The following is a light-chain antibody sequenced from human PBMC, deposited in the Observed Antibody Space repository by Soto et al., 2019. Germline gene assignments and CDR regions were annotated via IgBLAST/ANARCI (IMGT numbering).Light chain of an antibody. J-gene: IGKJ1*01. CDR1: QSIRSW. CDR3: QQYNSHPWT. V-gene: IGKV1-5*03. Sequence: DIQLTQTPSTLPASVGDRVTVTCRASQSIRSWLAWYQEKPGKAPKLLIYKASPLETGVPSRFSGSGSGTEFTLTISSLQTDDFGTYYCQQYNSHPWTFGQGTKVDIK. CDR2: KAS.